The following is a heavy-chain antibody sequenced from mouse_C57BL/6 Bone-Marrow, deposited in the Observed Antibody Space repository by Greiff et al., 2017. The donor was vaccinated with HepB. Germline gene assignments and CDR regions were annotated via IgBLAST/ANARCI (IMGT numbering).Heavy chain of an antibody. D-gene: IGHD1-1*01. Sequence: EVKLVESGGGLVKPGGSLKLSCAASGFTFSSYTMSWVRQTPEKRLEWVATISGGGGNTYYPDSVKGRFTISRDNAKNTLYLQMSSLRSKDTALYDCARGITTVVATRFAYWGQGTLFTVSA. CDR3: ARGITTVVATRFAY. J-gene: IGHJ3*01. V-gene: IGHV5-9*01. CDR2: ISGGGGNT. CDR1: GFTFSSYT.